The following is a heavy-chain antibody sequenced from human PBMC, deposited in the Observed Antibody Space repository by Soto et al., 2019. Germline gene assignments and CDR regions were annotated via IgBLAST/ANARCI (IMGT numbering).Heavy chain of an antibody. D-gene: IGHD2-15*01. CDR3: ARVLLGYCSGGSCYLSGYYYYYMDV. J-gene: IGHJ6*03. CDR1: SGSISSSNW. CDR2: IYHSGST. Sequence: SETLSLTCAFSSGSISSSNWWIWVRQPPGKGLEWIGEIYHSGSTNYNPSLKSRVTISVDKSKNQFSLKLSSVTAADTAVYYCARVLLGYCSGGSCYLSGYYYYYMDVWGKGTTVTV. V-gene: IGHV4-4*02.